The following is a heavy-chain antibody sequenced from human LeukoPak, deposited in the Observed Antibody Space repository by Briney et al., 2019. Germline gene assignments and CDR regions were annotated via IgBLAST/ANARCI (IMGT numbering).Heavy chain of an antibody. D-gene: IGHD6-13*01. CDR3: ARVQQQQVYYFDY. Sequence: GGSLRLSCAASGFTFSSYSMNWVRQAPGKGLEWVSSISSSSSYIYYADSAKGRFTISRDNAKNSMYLQMNSLRAEDTAVYYCARVQQQQVYYFDYWGQGTLVAVCS. CDR1: GFTFSSYS. V-gene: IGHV3-21*01. J-gene: IGHJ4*02. CDR2: ISSSSSYI.